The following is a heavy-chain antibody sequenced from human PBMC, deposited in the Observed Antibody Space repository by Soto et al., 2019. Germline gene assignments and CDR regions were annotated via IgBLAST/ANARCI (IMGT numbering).Heavy chain of an antibody. V-gene: IGHV1-69*12. J-gene: IGHJ5*02. CDR1: GGTFSNYA. CDR3: ARGGDIVLVPTDISWFDP. D-gene: IGHD2-2*01. Sequence: QVQLVQSGAEVKKPGSSVKVSCKASGGTFSNYAISWVRQAPGQGLEWMGGIIPMFGSAYYAQKFQGIVTITADESTRTAYMELSSLRSEDTAVYYCARGGDIVLVPTDISWFDPWGQGTLVTVSS. CDR2: IIPMFGSA.